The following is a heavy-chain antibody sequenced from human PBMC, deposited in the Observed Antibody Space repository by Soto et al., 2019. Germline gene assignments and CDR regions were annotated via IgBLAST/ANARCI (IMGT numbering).Heavy chain of an antibody. CDR1: AFTFKNHW. D-gene: IGHD3-10*01. CDR3: VLWPPYYFDY. CDR2: INSDGSST. V-gene: IGHV3-74*01. J-gene: IGHJ4*02. Sequence: GGSLRLSCAASAFTFKNHWMHWVRQVPGKGPVWVSRINSDGSSTYYADSVKGRFTISRDNAKNTLYLQMNSLRAEDTAVYYCVLWPPYYFDYWGQGTLVTVSS.